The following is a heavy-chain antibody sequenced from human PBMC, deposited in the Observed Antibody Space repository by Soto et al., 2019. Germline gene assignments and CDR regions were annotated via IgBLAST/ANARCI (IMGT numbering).Heavy chain of an antibody. Sequence: GGSLRLSCAASGFSFSTFAMSWVRQAPGQGLEWVSFMTGSGATIYYADSVNGRFTISRDNSKNTVFLQMNSLRGEDTAVYYCVKLIQVAAGPLDLDYWGQGALVTVSS. CDR3: VKLIQVAAGPLDLDY. D-gene: IGHD2-15*01. V-gene: IGHV3-23*01. CDR2: MTGSGATI. CDR1: GFSFSTFA. J-gene: IGHJ4*02.